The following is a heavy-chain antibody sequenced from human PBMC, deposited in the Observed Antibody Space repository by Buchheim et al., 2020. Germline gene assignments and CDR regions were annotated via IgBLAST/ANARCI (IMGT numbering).Heavy chain of an antibody. D-gene: IGHD3-9*01. J-gene: IGHJ6*02. V-gene: IGHV3-74*01. CDR3: ARDRLISGLGILTGGNYYYGMDV. CDR2: INSDGSST. CDR1: GFTFSSYW. Sequence: EVQLVESGGGLVQPGGSLRLSCAASGFTFSSYWMHWVRQAPGKGLVWVSRINSDGSSTSYADSVKGRFTISRDNAKNTLYLQMNSLRAEDTAVYYCARDRLISGLGILTGGNYYYGMDVWGQGTT.